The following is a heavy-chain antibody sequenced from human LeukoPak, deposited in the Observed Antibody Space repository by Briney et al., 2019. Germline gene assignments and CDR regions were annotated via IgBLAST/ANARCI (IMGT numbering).Heavy chain of an antibody. D-gene: IGHD3-10*01. J-gene: IGHJ3*02. Sequence: ASLKVSCTAAAYTFTVYYMHWVRQAPGQGLEWMGWINPNSGGTNYAQKFQGRVTMTRDTSISTAYMELSRLTSDDTAVYYCARDPPIGGADVFDIWGQGTMVTVSS. CDR1: AYTFTVYY. CDR3: ARDPPIGGADVFDI. CDR2: INPNSGGT. V-gene: IGHV1-2*02.